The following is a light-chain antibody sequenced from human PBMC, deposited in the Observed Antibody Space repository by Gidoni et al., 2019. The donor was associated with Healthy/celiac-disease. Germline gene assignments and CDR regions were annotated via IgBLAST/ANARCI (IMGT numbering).Light chain of an antibody. J-gene: IGKJ4*01. CDR3: QQYGSSLT. CDR2: GAS. CDR1: QSVSSSY. V-gene: IGKV3-20*01. Sequence: EIVLTQSPGTLSLSPGERATLSCRASQSVSSSYLAWYQQKPGQAPRLLIYGASSRATGIPHRFSGSGSGTDFTLTISRLEPEDVAVYYWQQYGSSLTFXGXTKVEIK.